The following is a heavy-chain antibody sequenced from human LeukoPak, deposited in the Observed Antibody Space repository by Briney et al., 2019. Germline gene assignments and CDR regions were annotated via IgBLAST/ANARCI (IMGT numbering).Heavy chain of an antibody. D-gene: IGHD4-17*01. J-gene: IGHJ3*02. Sequence: ASVKVSCKASGYTFTGYYMHWVRQAPGQGLEWMGWINPNSGGTNYAQKFQGRVTMTRDTSISTAYMELSSLRSEDTAVYYCASAIDYGDYRGAFDIWGQGTMVTVSS. CDR2: INPNSGGT. CDR1: GYTFTGYY. CDR3: ASAIDYGDYRGAFDI. V-gene: IGHV1-2*02.